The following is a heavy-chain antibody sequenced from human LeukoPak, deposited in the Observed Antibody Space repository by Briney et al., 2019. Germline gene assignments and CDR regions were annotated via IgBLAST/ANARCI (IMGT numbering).Heavy chain of an antibody. CDR3: AKDGDPIVVVPAAIVDV. Sequence: GGSLRLSCAASGFTCSSYAMSWVRQAPGKGLEWVSAISGSGGSTYYADSVKGRFTISRDNPKNTLYLQMNSLRAEDTAVYYCAKDGDPIVVVPAAIVDVWGKGTTVTVSS. V-gene: IGHV3-23*01. CDR1: GFTCSSYA. J-gene: IGHJ6*04. CDR2: ISGSGGST. D-gene: IGHD2-2*02.